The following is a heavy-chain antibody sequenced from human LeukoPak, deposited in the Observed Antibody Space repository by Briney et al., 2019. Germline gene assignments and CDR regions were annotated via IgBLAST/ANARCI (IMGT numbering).Heavy chain of an antibody. V-gene: IGHV3-53*01. D-gene: IGHD3-10*01. Sequence: GGSLRLSCAASGFTFSNAWMSWVRQAPGKGLEWVSVIYSGGNTYYADSVKGRFTISRDNSKNTLYLQMNSLRAEDTAVYYCARSGSSLTYFDYWGQGTLVTVSS. J-gene: IGHJ4*02. CDR2: IYSGGNT. CDR1: GFTFSNAW. CDR3: ARSGSSLTYFDY.